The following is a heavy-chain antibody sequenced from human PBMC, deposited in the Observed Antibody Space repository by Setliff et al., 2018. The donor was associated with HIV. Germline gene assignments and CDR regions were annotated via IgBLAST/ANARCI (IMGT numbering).Heavy chain of an antibody. V-gene: IGHV4-38-2*01. CDR2: VYHTGST. Sequence: PSETLSLTCGVSGYSMSSGYYWGWIRQPPGKGLEWIGNVYHTGSTYYNPSLKSRVTISVDTSKNQFSLKLSSLTAADTAVYYCARYRRDDYYLTAYFDSWGQGTLVTVSS. CDR3: ARYRRDDYYLTAYFDS. D-gene: IGHD1-26*01. J-gene: IGHJ4*02. CDR1: GYSMSSGYY.